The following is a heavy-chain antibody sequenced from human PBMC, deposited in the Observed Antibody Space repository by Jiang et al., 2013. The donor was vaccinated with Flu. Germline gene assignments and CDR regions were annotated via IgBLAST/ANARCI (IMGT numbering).Heavy chain of an antibody. D-gene: IGHD2-15*01. CDR3: ARGYIVVVVAATKYYYGMDV. J-gene: IGHJ6*02. CDR2: IIPIFGTA. Sequence: PGSSVKVSCKASGGTFSSYAISWVRQAPGQGLEWMGGIIPIFGTANYAQKFQGRVTITADESTSTAYMELSSLRSEDTAVYYCARGYIVVVVAATKYYYGMDVWGQGTTVTVSS. V-gene: IGHV1-69*01. CDR1: GGTFSSYA.